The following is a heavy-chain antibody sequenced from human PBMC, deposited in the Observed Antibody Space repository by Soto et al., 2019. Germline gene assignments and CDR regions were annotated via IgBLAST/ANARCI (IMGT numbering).Heavy chain of an antibody. V-gene: IGHV3-30-3*01. CDR3: ARAYHKSGWYRPYYYGMDV. CDR2: ISYDGSNK. J-gene: IGHJ6*02. CDR1: GFTFSSYA. Sequence: GGSLRLSCAASGFTFSSYAMHWVRQAPGKGLEWVAVISYDGSNKYYADSVKGRFTISRDNSKNTLYLQMNSLRAEDTAVYYCARAYHKSGWYRPYYYGMDVWGQGTTVTVSS. D-gene: IGHD6-19*01.